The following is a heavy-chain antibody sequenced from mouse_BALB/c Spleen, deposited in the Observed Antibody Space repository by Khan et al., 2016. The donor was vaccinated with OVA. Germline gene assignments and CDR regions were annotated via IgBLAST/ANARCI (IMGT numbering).Heavy chain of an antibody. V-gene: IGHV1-4*01. D-gene: IGHD2-14*01. Sequence: QVQLKQSGAELARPGASVKMSCKASGYTFTSYTIHWIKLRPGQGLEWIGFINPSNGYTNYNQKFKDKATLTADKSSTTVYMQLSSLTSDDSAVYKCGRDGAYHRNDGWFAYWGQGTLVTVSA. CDR2: INPSNGYT. CDR1: GYTFTSYT. J-gene: IGHJ3*01. CDR3: GRDGAYHRNDGWFAY.